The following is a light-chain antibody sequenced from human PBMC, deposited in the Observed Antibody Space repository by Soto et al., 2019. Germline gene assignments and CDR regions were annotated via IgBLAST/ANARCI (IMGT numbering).Light chain of an antibody. CDR2: GAF. Sequence: EIVMTQSPVTLSVSPGQRATLSCRASQSVSTNLAWYQQKPGQAPRLLIFGAFIRASGIPARFSGSGSGTDFTLTITSLQSEDFAVYYCQQRSNWPPGITLAPGTQVDIK. CDR3: QQRSNWPPGIT. J-gene: IGKJ3*01. V-gene: IGKV3-15*01. CDR1: QSVSTN.